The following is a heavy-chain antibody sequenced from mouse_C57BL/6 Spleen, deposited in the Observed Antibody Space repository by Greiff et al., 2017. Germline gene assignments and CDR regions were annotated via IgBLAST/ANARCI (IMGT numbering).Heavy chain of an antibody. CDR1: GFTFSDYY. V-gene: IGHV5-16*01. Sequence: EVQRVESAGGLVQPGRSMKLSCTASGFTFSDYYMAWVRQGPEKGLEWVANINYDGSRTSYLDSLQRRFIISRDNAKNILYLQMSSLKSEDTATYYCARVDFSWFAYGGQGTRVTVSA. CDR3: ARVDFSWFAY. J-gene: IGHJ3*01. CDR2: INYDGSRT.